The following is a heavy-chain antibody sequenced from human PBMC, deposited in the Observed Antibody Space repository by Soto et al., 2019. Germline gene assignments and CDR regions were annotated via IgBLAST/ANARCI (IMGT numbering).Heavy chain of an antibody. Sequence: GESLKISCKGSGYKFTNYWIGWVRQMPGKGLEWMGVIYPDYSDTRYNPSFQGQVTISADKSISTAHLQWGSLKASDTAMYYCARGYDDRNGYSFLLPFDSWGQGTLVTVSS. CDR3: ARGYDDRNGYSFLLPFDS. D-gene: IGHD3-22*01. CDR1: GYKFTNYW. CDR2: IYPDYSDT. J-gene: IGHJ4*02. V-gene: IGHV5-51*01.